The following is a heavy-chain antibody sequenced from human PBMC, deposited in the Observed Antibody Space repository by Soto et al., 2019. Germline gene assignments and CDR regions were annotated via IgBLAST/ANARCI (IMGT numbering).Heavy chain of an antibody. CDR1: GGSISSGDYY. J-gene: IGHJ4*02. D-gene: IGHD3-10*01. Sequence: QVQLQESGPGLVKPSQTLSLTCTVSGGSISSGDYYWSWIRQPPGKGLEWIGYIYYSGSTYYNPSLTSRVTISGDTSKKQFSLKLSSVTAADTAVYYCASWWFGEFFDYWGQGTLVTVSS. V-gene: IGHV4-30-4*01. CDR2: IYYSGST. CDR3: ASWWFGEFFDY.